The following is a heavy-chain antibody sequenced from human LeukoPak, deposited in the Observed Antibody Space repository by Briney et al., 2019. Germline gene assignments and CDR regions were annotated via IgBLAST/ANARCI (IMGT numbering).Heavy chain of an antibody. CDR1: GFTFSSYA. D-gene: IGHD3-3*01. CDR2: ISGSGGST. V-gene: IGHV3-23*01. Sequence: GGSLRLSCAASGFTFSSYAMHWVRQAPGKGLEWVSAISGSGGSTYYADSVKGRFTISRDNSKNTLYLQMNSLRAEDTAVYYCAKNYDFWSGPFDYWGQGTLVTVSS. J-gene: IGHJ4*02. CDR3: AKNYDFWSGPFDY.